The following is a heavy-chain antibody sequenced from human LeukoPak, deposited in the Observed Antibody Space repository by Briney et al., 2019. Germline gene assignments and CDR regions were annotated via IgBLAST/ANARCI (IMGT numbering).Heavy chain of an antibody. CDR1: GFTFSSYA. CDR3: ARGLVRYPTYYYYGMDV. CDR2: ISYDGSNK. D-gene: IGHD2-2*01. Sequence: PGGSLRLSCAASGFTFSSYAMHWVRQAPGKGLEWVAVISYDGSNKYYADSVKGRFTISRDNSKNTLYLQMNSLRAEDTAVYYCARGLVRYPTYYYYGMDVWGQGTTVTVSS. J-gene: IGHJ6*02. V-gene: IGHV3-30-3*01.